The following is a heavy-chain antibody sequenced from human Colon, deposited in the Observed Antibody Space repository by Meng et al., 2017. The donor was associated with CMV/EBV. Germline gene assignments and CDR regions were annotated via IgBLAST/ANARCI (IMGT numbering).Heavy chain of an antibody. CDR2: INQVGSVK. V-gene: IGHV3-7*01. Sequence: GGSLRLSCAASQFTFSSYWMNWVRQGPGKGLEWVANINQVGSVKHYVDSLKGRFTISRDNAKNSLYLQMTSLRADDTAVYYCARDYYASGSFDYWGQGTLVTVSS. D-gene: IGHD3-10*01. J-gene: IGHJ4*02. CDR3: ARDYYASGSFDY. CDR1: QFTFSSYW.